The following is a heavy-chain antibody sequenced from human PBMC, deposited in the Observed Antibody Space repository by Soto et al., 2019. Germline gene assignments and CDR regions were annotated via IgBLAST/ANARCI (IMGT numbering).Heavy chain of an antibody. CDR3: ARGLVVTAIDY. V-gene: IGHV4-38-2*02. CDR2: IYHSGST. CDR1: GYSISSGYY. Sequence: SETLSLTCTVSGYSISSGYYWGWIRQPPGKGLEWIGSIYHSGSTYYNPSLKSRVTISVDTSKNQFSLKLSSVTAADTAVYYCARGLVVTAIDYWGQGTLVTVSS. D-gene: IGHD2-21*02. J-gene: IGHJ4*02.